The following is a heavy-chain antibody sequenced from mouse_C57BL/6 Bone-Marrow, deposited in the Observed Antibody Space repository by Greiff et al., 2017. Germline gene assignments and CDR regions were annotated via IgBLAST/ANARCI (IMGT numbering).Heavy chain of an antibody. CDR1: GFTFSSYA. D-gene: IGHD4-1*01. CDR3: ARSGANWDFDY. J-gene: IGHJ2*01. V-gene: IGHV5-4*03. CDR2: ISDGGSYT. Sequence: DVMLVESGGGLVKPGGSLKLSCAASGFTFSSYAMSWVRQTPEKRLAWVATISDGGSYTYYPDNVQGRFTISRDNAKNNLYLQMSHLKSEDTAMYYCARSGANWDFDYWGQGTTLTVSS.